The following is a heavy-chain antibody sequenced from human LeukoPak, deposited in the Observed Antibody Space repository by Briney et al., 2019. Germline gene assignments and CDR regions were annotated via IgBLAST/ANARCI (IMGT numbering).Heavy chain of an antibody. CDR2: IYSGGST. CDR3: ARAHNWGDFDY. CDR1: GFTVSSNC. D-gene: IGHD7-27*01. Sequence: GGSLRLSCAASGFTVSSNCMSWVRQAPGKGLEWVSVIYSGGSTYYADSVKGRFTISRDNSKNTLYLQMNSLRAEDTAVYYCARAHNWGDFDYWGQGTLVTVSS. V-gene: IGHV3-53*01. J-gene: IGHJ4*02.